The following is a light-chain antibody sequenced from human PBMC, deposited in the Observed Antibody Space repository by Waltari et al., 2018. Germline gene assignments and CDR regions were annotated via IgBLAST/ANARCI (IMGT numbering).Light chain of an antibody. CDR2: AAS. J-gene: IGKJ1*01. CDR3: QNHERLPAT. Sequence: ELVLTQSPGTLSLSPGERATLFCRASQSVSKYLAWYQQRPGQAPRLLIYAASTRATGIPDRFSGSVYGTDVSLIISRLEPEDFAVYYCQNHERLPATFGQGTKVEIK. CDR1: QSVSKY. V-gene: IGKV3-20*01.